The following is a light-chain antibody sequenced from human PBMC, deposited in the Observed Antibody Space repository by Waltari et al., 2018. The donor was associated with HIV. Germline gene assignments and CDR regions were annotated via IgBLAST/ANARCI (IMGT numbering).Light chain of an antibody. J-gene: IGLJ1*01. CDR1: SSDVGSYNL. CDR2: EGS. V-gene: IGLV2-23*01. CDR3: CSYAGSSLYV. Sequence: QSALTQPASVSGSPGQSITISCTGTSSDVGSYNLVSWYQQHPGKAPKLMIYEGSKRPAGVSMRFSGSKSGNTASLTISGLQAEDEADYYCCSYAGSSLYVFGTGTKVTVL.